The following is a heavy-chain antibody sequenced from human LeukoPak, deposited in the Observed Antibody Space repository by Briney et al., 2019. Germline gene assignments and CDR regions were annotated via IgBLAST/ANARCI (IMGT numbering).Heavy chain of an antibody. CDR2: IRYDGSYK. J-gene: IGHJ4*02. V-gene: IGHV3-30*02. CDR3: AKAPSEVVPAAYFDY. D-gene: IGHD2-2*01. Sequence: GGSLRLSCAASGFTFNKSWMSWVRQAPGKGLEWVAFIRYDGSYKYYADSVKGRFTISRDNSKNTLYLQMNSLRAEDTAVYYCAKAPSEVVPAAYFDYWGQGTLVTVSS. CDR1: GFTFNKSW.